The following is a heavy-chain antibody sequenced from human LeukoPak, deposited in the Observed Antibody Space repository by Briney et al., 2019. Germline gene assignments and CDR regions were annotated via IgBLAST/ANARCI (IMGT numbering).Heavy chain of an antibody. CDR3: ARDQIGELSYDY. V-gene: IGHV3-30*03. CDR2: ISYDGSNK. CDR1: GFTFSSYG. D-gene: IGHD3-10*01. J-gene: IGHJ4*02. Sequence: PAGSLRLSCVAYGFTFSSYGLSWVRQAPGKGLEWVAVISYDGSNKYYADSVKGRFTISRDNYKNTLYLQMNSLRAEDTAVYYCARDQIGELSYDYWGQGTLVTVSS.